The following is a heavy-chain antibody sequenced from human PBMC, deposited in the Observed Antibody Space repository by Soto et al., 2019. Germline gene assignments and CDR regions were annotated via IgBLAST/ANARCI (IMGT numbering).Heavy chain of an antibody. CDR2: INPSGGST. CDR1: GYTFTSYY. CDR3: ARQTVTVTSKTYYMDV. Sequence: ASVKVSCKASGYTFTSYYMHWVRQAPGQGLEWMGIINPSGGSTSYAQKFQGRVTMTRDTSTSTVYMELSSLRSEDTAVYYCARQTVTVTSKTYYMDVWGKGTTVTVSS. J-gene: IGHJ6*03. D-gene: IGHD4-4*01. V-gene: IGHV1-46*03.